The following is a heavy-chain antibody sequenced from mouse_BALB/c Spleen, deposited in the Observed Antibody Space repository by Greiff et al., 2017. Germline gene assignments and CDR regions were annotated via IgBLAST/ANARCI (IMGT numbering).Heavy chain of an antibody. Sequence: VQLQQSGPELLKPGASVKISCKASGYSFTSYYMHWVKQSHGKSLEWIGYIDPFNGGTSYNQKFKGKATLTVDKSSSTAYMHLSSLTSEESAVYYCARGDYYGSLDYWGQGTTLTVSS. CDR3: ARGDYYGSLDY. D-gene: IGHD1-1*01. J-gene: IGHJ2*01. CDR2: IDPFNGGT. V-gene: IGHV1S135*01. CDR1: GYSFTSYY.